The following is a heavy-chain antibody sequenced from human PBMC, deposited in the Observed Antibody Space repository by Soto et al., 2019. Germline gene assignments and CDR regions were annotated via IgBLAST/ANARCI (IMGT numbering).Heavy chain of an antibody. Sequence: SVKVSCKASGGTFSSYAINWVRQSPGQGLEWMGGIIPIFGTANYAQKFQGRVTITADESTSTAYMELSSLRSEDTAVYYCAKDKTGIADGHRNLFDPWGQGTLVTVSS. J-gene: IGHJ5*02. CDR2: IIPIFGTA. CDR3: AKDKTGIADGHRNLFDP. V-gene: IGHV1-69*13. CDR1: GGTFSSYA. D-gene: IGHD6-13*01.